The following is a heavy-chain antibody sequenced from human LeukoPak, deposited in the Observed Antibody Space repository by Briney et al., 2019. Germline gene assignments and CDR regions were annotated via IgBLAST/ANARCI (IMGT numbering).Heavy chain of an antibody. Sequence: PGGSLRLSCAASGFTFSSYWMHWVRQAPGKGLAWVSRINSDGSSTSYADSVKGRFTISRDNAKNTLYLQMNSLRAEDTAVYYCARALAVAGTGGFDPWGQGTLVTASS. J-gene: IGHJ5*02. V-gene: IGHV3-74*01. D-gene: IGHD6-19*01. CDR2: INSDGSST. CDR1: GFTFSSYW. CDR3: ARALAVAGTGGFDP.